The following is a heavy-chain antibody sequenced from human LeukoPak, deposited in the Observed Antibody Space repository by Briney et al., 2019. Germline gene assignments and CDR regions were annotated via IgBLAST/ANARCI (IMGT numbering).Heavy chain of an antibody. D-gene: IGHD2-2*01. CDR1: NYSISSGYY. CDR2: FYHAVTT. Sequence: SETLSLTCAVSNYSISSGYYWGWIRQPPGRGLEWIGSFYHAVTTYYNPSLKSRVSISVDTSKNQFSLKVTSVTAADTAVYYCAGLADSLGAAMYTFNVWGEGTMVTVSS. V-gene: IGHV4-38-2*01. J-gene: IGHJ3*01. CDR3: AGLADSLGAAMYTFNV.